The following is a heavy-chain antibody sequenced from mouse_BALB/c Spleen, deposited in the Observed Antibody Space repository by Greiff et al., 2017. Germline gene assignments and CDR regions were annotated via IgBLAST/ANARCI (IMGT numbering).Heavy chain of an antibody. CDR1: GFSLTSYG. J-gene: IGHJ4*01. Sequence: VHLVESGPGLVAPSQSLSITCTVSGFSLTSYGVSWVRQPPGKGLEWLGVIWGDGSTNYHSALISRLSISKDNSKSQVFLKLNSLQTDDTATYYCAKTFYGNYGGNPYYAMDYWGQGTSVTVSS. V-gene: IGHV2-3*01. CDR3: AKTFYGNYGGNPYYAMDY. CDR2: IWGDGST. D-gene: IGHD2-1*01.